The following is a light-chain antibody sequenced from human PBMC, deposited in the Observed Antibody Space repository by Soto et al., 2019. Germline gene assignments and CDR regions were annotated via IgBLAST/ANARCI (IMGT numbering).Light chain of an antibody. CDR1: SGHSSYA. Sequence: QSVLTQSPSASASLGASVKLTCTLSSGHSSYAIAWHQQQPEKGPRYLMKLNSDGSHTKGDGIPDRFSGSRSGAERYLTISSLQSEDGADYYCQTWATGIRVFGGGTQLTVL. CDR2: LNSDGSH. J-gene: IGLJ2*01. CDR3: QTWATGIRV. V-gene: IGLV4-69*01.